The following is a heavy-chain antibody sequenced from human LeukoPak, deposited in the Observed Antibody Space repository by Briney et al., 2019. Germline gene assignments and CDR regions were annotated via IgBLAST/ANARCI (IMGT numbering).Heavy chain of an antibody. CDR2: IVVGSGNT. D-gene: IGHD3-10*01. J-gene: IGHJ4*02. CDR1: GFTFTSSA. Sequence: SVKVSCKASGFTFTSSAMQWVRQARGTRLEWIGWIVVGSGNTNYAQKFQERVTITRDMSTSTAYMELSSLRSEDTAVYYCAALWDTRGGYFDYWGQGTLVTVSS. CDR3: AALWDTRGGYFDY. V-gene: IGHV1-58*02.